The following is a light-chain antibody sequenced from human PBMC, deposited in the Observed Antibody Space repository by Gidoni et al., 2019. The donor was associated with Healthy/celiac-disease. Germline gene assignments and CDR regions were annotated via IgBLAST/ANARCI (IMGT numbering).Light chain of an antibody. CDR2: DDS. CDR1: SSDVGGYNY. CDR3: CSYAGSYTFV. Sequence: QSALTQPRPVSGSPGQSVTISCTGTSSDVGGYNYVSWDQQHPGKAPKLMIYDDSKRPSGVPDRFSGSKSGNTASLTISGLQAEDEADYYCCSYAGSYTFVFGGGTKLTVL. J-gene: IGLJ3*02. V-gene: IGLV2-11*01.